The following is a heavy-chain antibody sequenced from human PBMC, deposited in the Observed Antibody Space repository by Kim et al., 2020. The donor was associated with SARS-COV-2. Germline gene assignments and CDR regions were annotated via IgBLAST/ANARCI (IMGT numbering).Heavy chain of an antibody. CDR2: ISYDGSNK. V-gene: IGHV3-30*04. J-gene: IGHJ6*02. CDR1: GFTFSSYA. CDR3: ARDLSAEGVLRYFDWLLLSDYYYYGMDV. Sequence: GGSLRLSCVASGFTFSSYAMHWVRQAPGKGLEWVAVISYDGSNKYYADSVKGRFTISRDNSKNTLYLQMNSLRAEDTAVYYCARDLSAEGVLRYFDWLLLSDYYYYGMDVWGQGTAVTVSS. D-gene: IGHD3-9*01.